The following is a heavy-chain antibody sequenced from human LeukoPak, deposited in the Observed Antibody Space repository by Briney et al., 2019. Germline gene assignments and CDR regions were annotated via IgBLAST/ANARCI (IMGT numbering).Heavy chain of an antibody. CDR1: GGSISSGDYS. CDR2: IYYSGST. Sequence: SETLSLTCTVSGGSISSGDYSWSWIRQPPGKGLEWIGYIYYSGSTYYNPSLKSRVTISVDTSKNQFSLKLSSVTAADTAVYYCARGPLWFGESPYYFDYWGQGTLVTVSS. D-gene: IGHD3-10*01. CDR3: ARGPLWFGESPYYFDY. V-gene: IGHV4-30-4*01. J-gene: IGHJ4*02.